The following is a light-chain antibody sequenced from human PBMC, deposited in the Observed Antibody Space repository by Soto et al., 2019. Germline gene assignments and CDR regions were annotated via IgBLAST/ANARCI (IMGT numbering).Light chain of an antibody. Sequence: QSVLTRPPSVSAAPGQKVTISCSGSSSNIGNNYVSWYQQLPGTAPKLLIYDNNKRPSGIPDRFSGSKSGTSATPGITGLQTGDEADYYCGTWDSSLSAVVFGGGTQLTVL. J-gene: IGLJ2*01. CDR1: SSNIGNNY. CDR3: GTWDSSLSAVV. V-gene: IGLV1-51*01. CDR2: DNN.